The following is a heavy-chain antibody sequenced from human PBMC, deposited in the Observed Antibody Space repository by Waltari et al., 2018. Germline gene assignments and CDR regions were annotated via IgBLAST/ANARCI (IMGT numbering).Heavy chain of an antibody. CDR3: VRDSSDFDY. CDR1: GFIFGTHS. J-gene: IGHJ4*02. CDR2: ISGSGNYI. Sequence: EVQLVESGGGLVKPGGSLRLSCATSGFIFGTHSMNWVRQAPGKGLEWVSSISGSGNYIYYADSVKCRFTISRDNAKNSLSLQMNSLRVEDTGVYYCVRDSSDFDYWGQGTLVTVSS. V-gene: IGHV3-21*02. D-gene: IGHD6-6*01.